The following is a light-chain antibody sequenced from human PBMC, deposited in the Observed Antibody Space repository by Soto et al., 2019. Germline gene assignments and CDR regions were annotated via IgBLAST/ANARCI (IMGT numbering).Light chain of an antibody. J-gene: IGKJ1*01. CDR1: QSVSRW. Sequence: DIQMTQSPSTLSASVGDTVTITCLASQSVSRWVAWYKQKPGTPPDLLIYDASTLKSGVPSRFSGSGSGTECTLTIISLQPDDFASYYCQQYNTYSAFGQGTKVDVK. V-gene: IGKV1-5*01. CDR3: QQYNTYSA. CDR2: DAS.